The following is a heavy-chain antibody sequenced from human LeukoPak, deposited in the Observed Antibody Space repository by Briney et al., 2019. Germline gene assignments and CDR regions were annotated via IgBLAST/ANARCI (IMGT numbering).Heavy chain of an antibody. CDR2: IYYSAST. V-gene: IGHV4-59*08. D-gene: IGHD7-27*01. CDR3: ASTLGPNDGFDI. Sequence: SETLSLTCTVSGGSISSSYWSWIRQPPEKGLEWIGYIYYSASTNYNPSLKSRVTISVDTSKNQFSLKLSSVTAADTAVYYCASTLGPNDGFDIWGQGTMVTVSS. J-gene: IGHJ3*02. CDR1: GGSISSSY.